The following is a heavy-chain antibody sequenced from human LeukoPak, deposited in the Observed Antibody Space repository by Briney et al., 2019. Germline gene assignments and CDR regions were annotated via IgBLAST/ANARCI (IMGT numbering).Heavy chain of an antibody. D-gene: IGHD3-9*01. CDR3: ARGYRYFDW. CDR1: GFTFSTYA. Sequence: GGSLRLSCAASGFTFSTYAMSWVRRAPGKGLEWVSLISASGGTTYYAESVKGRFTISRDNSQNTMFVQMNSLRAEDTAVYYCARGYRYFDWWGQGTLVTVSS. V-gene: IGHV3-23*01. CDR2: ISASGGTT. J-gene: IGHJ4*02.